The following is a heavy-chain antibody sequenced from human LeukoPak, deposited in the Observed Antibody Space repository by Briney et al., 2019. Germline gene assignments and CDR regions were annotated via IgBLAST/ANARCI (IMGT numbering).Heavy chain of an antibody. CDR1: GFTFSGSA. CDR2: FRSKANSYAT. CDR3: AKGDYSNYSFDY. D-gene: IGHD4-11*01. V-gene: IGHV3-73*01. Sequence: GGSLRLSCAASGFTFSGSAVHCVRQASGKGLEWVGRFRSKANSYATAYAASVTGRFTISRDNSKNTLYLQMNSLRAEDMAVYYCAKGDYSNYSFDYWGEGTLVTVSS. J-gene: IGHJ4*02.